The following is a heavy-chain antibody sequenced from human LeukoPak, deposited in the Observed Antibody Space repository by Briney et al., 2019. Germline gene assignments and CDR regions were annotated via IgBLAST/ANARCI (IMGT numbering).Heavy chain of an antibody. J-gene: IGHJ4*02. Sequence: GRSLRLPCAASGFTFSSYAMHWVRQAPGKGLEWVAVISYDGSNKYYADSVKGRFTISRDNSKNTLYLQMNSLRAEDTAVYYCARVRAIYSSIDYWGQGTLVTVSS. V-gene: IGHV3-30-3*01. CDR2: ISYDGSNK. CDR3: ARVRAIYSSIDY. D-gene: IGHD2-15*01. CDR1: GFTFSSYA.